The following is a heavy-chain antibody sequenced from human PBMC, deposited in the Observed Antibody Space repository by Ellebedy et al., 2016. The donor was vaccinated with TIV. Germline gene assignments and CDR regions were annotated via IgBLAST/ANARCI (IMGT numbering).Heavy chain of an antibody. D-gene: IGHD6-13*01. V-gene: IGHV4-4*07. CDR1: GGSISSYY. CDR3: ARGWGSSWDRIQNWFNP. J-gene: IGHJ5*02. Sequence: SETLSLTXTVSGGSISSYYWSWIRQPAGKGLEWIGRIYTSGSTNYNPSLKSRVTMSVDTSKNQFSLKLNSVTAADTAVYYCARGWGSSWDRIQNWFNPWGQGTLVTVSS. CDR2: IYTSGST.